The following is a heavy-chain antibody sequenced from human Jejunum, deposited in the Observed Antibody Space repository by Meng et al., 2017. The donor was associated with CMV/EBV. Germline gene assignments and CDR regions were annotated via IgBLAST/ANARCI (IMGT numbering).Heavy chain of an antibody. CDR2: ISDSGGST. V-gene: IGHV3-23*01. D-gene: IGHD2-21*01. CDR1: ELTFSRCA. Sequence: SWAASELTFSRCAMDWGRQAPGKGLEWVSDISDSGGSTYYADSVKGRFTIFRDNSKNTLYLQMNSLRVEDTAIYYCANLGSDLGYWGQGTLVTVSS. CDR3: ANLGSDLGY. J-gene: IGHJ4*02.